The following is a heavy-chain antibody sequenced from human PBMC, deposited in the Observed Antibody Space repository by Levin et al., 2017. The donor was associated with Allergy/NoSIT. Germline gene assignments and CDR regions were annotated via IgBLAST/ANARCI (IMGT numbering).Heavy chain of an antibody. CDR3: AREGTPDSFDF. J-gene: IGHJ4*02. Sequence: GGSLRLSCAASGFTFSSYWMHWVRQAPGKGLVWVSRIKSDGSSTSYADSVKGRFTISRDNAKNTLFLQMNSLRVEDTAVYFCAREGTPDSFDFWGQGTLVTVSS. V-gene: IGHV3-74*01. CDR2: IKSDGSST. D-gene: IGHD1-14*01. CDR1: GFTFSSYW.